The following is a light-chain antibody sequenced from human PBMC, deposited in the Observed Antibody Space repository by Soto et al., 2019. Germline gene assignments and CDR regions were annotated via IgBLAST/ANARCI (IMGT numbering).Light chain of an antibody. CDR3: QQRSNWPRIT. V-gene: IGKV3-11*01. CDR2: DAS. Sequence: EIVLTQSPATLSLSPGERATLSCRASQSVSSYLAWYQQKPGQAPRLLIYDASNRATGIPARFSGSGSGTDCTLTISSLAPEDFAVYYCQQRSNWPRITFGQGRRLEIK. CDR1: QSVSSY. J-gene: IGKJ5*01.